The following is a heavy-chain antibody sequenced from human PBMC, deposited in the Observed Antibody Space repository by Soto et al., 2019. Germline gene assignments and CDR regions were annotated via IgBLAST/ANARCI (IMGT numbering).Heavy chain of an antibody. J-gene: IGHJ3*02. CDR1: GVTFSDYY. V-gene: IGHV3-11*01. CDR3: ARAYSDAFDI. Sequence: PGGSLRLSCAASGVTFSDYYMIWIRQAPGKGLEWVAYISSSGTGIYYPDSVKGRFTISRDNAKNSLYLQMSSLRAEDTAVYYCARAYSDAFDIWGQGTMVTVSS. D-gene: IGHD2-15*01. CDR2: ISSSGTGI.